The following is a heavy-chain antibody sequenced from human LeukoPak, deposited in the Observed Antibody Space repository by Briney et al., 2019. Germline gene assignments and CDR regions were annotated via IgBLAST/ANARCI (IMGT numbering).Heavy chain of an antibody. CDR2: IYHSGST. D-gene: IGHD3-10*01. J-gene: IGHJ4*02. Sequence: SETLSLTCAVSGGSISSSNWWSWVRQPPGKGLEWIGEIYHSGSTNYNPSLKSRVTISVDKSKNQFSLKLSSVTAADTAVYYCASRTMVRGVNASDWGQGTLVTVSS. V-gene: IGHV4-4*02. CDR1: GGSISSSNW. CDR3: ASRTMVRGVNASD.